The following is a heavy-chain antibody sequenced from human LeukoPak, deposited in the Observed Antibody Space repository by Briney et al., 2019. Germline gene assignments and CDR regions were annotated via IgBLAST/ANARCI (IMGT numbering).Heavy chain of an antibody. CDR1: GGSISSYY. CDR3: ARVLAAAGKNWFDP. V-gene: IGHV4-4*07. Sequence: SETLSLTCTVSGGSISSYYWSWIRQPAGKGLEWIGRIYTSGSTNYNPSLKSRVTMSVDTSQNQFSLKLSSVTAADTAVYYCARVLAAAGKNWFDPWGQGTLVTVSS. J-gene: IGHJ5*02. D-gene: IGHD6-13*01. CDR2: IYTSGST.